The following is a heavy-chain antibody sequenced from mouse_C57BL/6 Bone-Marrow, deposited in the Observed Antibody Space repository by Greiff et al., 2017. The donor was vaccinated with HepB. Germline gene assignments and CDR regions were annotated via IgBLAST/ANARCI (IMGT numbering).Heavy chain of an antibody. D-gene: IGHD1-1*01. Sequence: VQLQQPGAELVKPGASVKMSCKASGYTFTSYWITWVKQRPGQGLEWIGDIYPGSGSTNYNEKFKSKATLTVDTSSSTAYIQLSSLTSEDSAVYYCARAPITTVVAMDYYAMDYWGQGTSVTVSS. V-gene: IGHV1-55*01. J-gene: IGHJ4*01. CDR1: GYTFTSYW. CDR3: ARAPITTVVAMDYYAMDY. CDR2: IYPGSGST.